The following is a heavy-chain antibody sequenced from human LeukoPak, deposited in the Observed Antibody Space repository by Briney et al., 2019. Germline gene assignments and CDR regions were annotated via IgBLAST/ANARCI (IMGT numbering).Heavy chain of an antibody. V-gene: IGHV3-53*01. D-gene: IGHD1-14*01. J-gene: IGHJ6*02. CDR3: TTAVSPAVYYYYGMDV. Sequence: GGSLRLSCAASGFTVSSNYMSWVRQAPGKGLEWVSVIYSGGSTYYADSVKGRFTISRDNSKNTLYLQMNSLKTEDTAVYYCTTAVSPAVYYYYGMDVWGQGTTVTVSS. CDR2: IYSGGST. CDR1: GFTVSSNY.